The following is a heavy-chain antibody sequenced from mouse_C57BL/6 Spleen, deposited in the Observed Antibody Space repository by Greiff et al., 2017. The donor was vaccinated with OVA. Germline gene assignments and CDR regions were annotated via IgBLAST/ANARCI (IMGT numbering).Heavy chain of an antibody. D-gene: IGHD2-4*01. CDR2: IYWDDDK. CDR3: ARRDDYDEAAWFAY. Sequence: QVTLKVCGPGILQSSQTLSLTCSFSGFSLSTSGMGVSWIRQPSGKGLEWLAHIYWDDDKRYNPSLKSRLTISKDTSRNQVFLKITSVDTADTATYYCARRDDYDEAAWFAYWGQGTLVTVSA. CDR1: GFSLSTSGMG. V-gene: IGHV8-12*01. J-gene: IGHJ3*01.